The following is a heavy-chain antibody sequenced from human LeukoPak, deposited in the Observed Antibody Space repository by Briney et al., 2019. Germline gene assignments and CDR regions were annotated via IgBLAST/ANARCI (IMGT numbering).Heavy chain of an antibody. CDR2: IHNTGST. V-gene: IGHV4-59*12. CDR1: GGSISGF. D-gene: IGHD6-6*01. Sequence: SETLSLTCSVSGGSISGFWSWIRQPPGEGLEWIGYIHNTGSTKYNPSLKSRVTISVDTSKNQFSLKLSSVTAADTAVYYCARVSSIAARPAYYFDYWGQGTLVTVSS. CDR3: ARVSSIAARPAYYFDY. J-gene: IGHJ4*02.